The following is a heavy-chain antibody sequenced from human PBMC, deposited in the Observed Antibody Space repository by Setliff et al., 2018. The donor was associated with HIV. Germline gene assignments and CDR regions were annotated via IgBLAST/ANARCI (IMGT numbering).Heavy chain of an antibody. V-gene: IGHV3-23*01. D-gene: IGHD5-12*01. Sequence: GGSLRLSCAASGFTFSSDAMSWVRQAPGKGLEWVSAISGSGGSTYYADSVKGRFTISRDNSKNTMYLQMNTLRVEDTAVYYCARDPPGSGFHLDYWGQGTPVTVSS. CDR1: GFTFSSDA. CDR3: ARDPPGSGFHLDY. J-gene: IGHJ4*02. CDR2: ISGSGGST.